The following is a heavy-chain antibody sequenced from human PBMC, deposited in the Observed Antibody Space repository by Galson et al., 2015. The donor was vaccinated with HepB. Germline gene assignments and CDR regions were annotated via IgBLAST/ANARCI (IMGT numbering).Heavy chain of an antibody. CDR3: ATDFWSGYLRLYYYYGMDV. D-gene: IGHD3-3*01. Sequence: SLRLSCAASGFTFSTYAMHWVRQAPGKGLEWVAVISFDGSYEYYADSVRGRFTISRDSSKNTLYLQMNSLRSEDTAVYYCATDFWSGYLRLYYYYGMDVWGQGTTVTVSS. CDR2: ISFDGSYE. J-gene: IGHJ6*02. CDR1: GFTFSTYA. V-gene: IGHV3-30*04.